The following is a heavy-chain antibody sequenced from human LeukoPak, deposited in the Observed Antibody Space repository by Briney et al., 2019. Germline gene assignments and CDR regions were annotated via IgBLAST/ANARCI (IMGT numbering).Heavy chain of an antibody. D-gene: IGHD6-19*01. CDR1: GYTFTGYY. J-gene: IGHJ5*02. V-gene: IGHV1-2*02. CDR2: INPNSGGT. Sequence: ASVKVSCKASGYTFTGYYMHWVRQAPGQGLEWMGWINPNSGGTNYAQKFQGRVTMTRDTSISTAYMELSRLRSDDTAVYYCAREPAVAGRGNWFDPWGQGTLVTVSS. CDR3: AREPAVAGRGNWFDP.